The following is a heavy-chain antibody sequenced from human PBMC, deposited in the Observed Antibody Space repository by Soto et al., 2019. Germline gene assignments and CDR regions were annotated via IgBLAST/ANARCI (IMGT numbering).Heavy chain of an antibody. V-gene: IGHV1-8*01. CDR1: GYTFPRYD. D-gene: IGHD3-10*01. J-gene: IGHJ5*02. CDR2: MNPNSGNT. CDR3: AREHYGNSAWFDP. Sequence: ASVKVSCKASGYTFPRYDISWVRQATGQGLEWMGWMNPNSGNTGYAQKFQGRVTMTRNTSISTAYMELSSLRSEDTAVYYCAREHYGNSAWFDPWGQGTLVTVSS.